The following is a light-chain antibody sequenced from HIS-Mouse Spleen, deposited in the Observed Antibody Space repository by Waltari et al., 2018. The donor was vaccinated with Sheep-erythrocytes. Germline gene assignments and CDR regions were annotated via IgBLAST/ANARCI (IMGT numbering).Light chain of an antibody. CDR3: CSYAGSYNHV. Sequence: QSALTQPRSVSGSPGQSVTISCTGTSSDVGGYNYVSWYQQHPGKAPNLMIYDVSKRTSRVPDRLSGSKSGKTASLTSSGLQAEDEADYYCCSYAGSYNHVFATGTKVTVL. J-gene: IGLJ1*01. V-gene: IGLV2-11*01. CDR1: SSDVGGYNY. CDR2: DVS.